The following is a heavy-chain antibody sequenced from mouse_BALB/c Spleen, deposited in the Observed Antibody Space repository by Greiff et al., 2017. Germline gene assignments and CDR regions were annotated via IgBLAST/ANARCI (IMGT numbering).Heavy chain of an antibody. Sequence: EVKLVESGGGLVKPGGSLKLSCAASGFTFSDYYMYWVRQTPAKRLEWVATISDGGSYTYYPDSVKGRFTISRDNAKNNLYLQMSSLKSEDTAMYYCAKSSIYDGYPYYFDYWGQGTTLTVSS. CDR1: GFTFSDYY. CDR2: ISDGGSYT. J-gene: IGHJ2*01. V-gene: IGHV5-4*02. CDR3: AKSSIYDGYPYYFDY. D-gene: IGHD2-3*01.